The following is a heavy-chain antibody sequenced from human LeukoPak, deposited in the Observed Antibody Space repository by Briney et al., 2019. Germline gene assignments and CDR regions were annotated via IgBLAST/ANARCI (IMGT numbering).Heavy chain of an antibody. D-gene: IGHD3-10*01. Sequence: SETLSLTCTVSGGSISSYYWSWIRQPPGRGLEWIGYIYYSGSTSYNPSLKSRVTISVDTSKNQFSLKLSSVTAADTAVYYCARVTMVRGVIGAFDIWGQGTMVTVSS. CDR1: GGSISSYY. V-gene: IGHV4-59*01. J-gene: IGHJ3*02. CDR3: ARVTMVRGVIGAFDI. CDR2: IYYSGST.